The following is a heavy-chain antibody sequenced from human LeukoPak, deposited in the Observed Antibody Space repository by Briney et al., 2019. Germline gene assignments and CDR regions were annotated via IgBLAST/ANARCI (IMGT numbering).Heavy chain of an antibody. V-gene: IGHV4-34*01. Sequence: SETLSLTCAVYGESFSGYYWSWIRQPPGRGLEWIGEINHSGRTSYSASLKSRVTISVDTSKNQFSLNLNSVTAADTAVYYCARGDIAAGAAPFDYWGQGTLVTVSS. D-gene: IGHD6-13*01. CDR3: ARGDIAAGAAPFDY. J-gene: IGHJ4*02. CDR1: GESFSGYY. CDR2: INHSGRT.